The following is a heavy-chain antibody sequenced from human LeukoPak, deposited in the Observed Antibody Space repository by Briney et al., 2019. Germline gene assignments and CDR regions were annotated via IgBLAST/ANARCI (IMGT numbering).Heavy chain of an antibody. J-gene: IGHJ4*02. CDR3: ARDNPTSNYYDSSGKYRGDY. CDR2: ITSSSSYI. V-gene: IGHV3-21*01. Sequence: GRCVRLSCAASGFTFSSYSMNWVRQAPGKGLEWVSSITSSSSYIYYADSVKGRFTISTENAKNSLYLQMNSLRAEDTAVYYCARDNPTSNYYDSSGKYRGDYWGQGTLVTVSP. CDR1: GFTFSSYS. D-gene: IGHD3-22*01.